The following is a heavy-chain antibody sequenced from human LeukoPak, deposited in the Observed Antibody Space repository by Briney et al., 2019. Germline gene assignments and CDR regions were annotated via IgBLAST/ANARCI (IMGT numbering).Heavy chain of an antibody. CDR2: ISGSGGST. CDR1: GFTFSSYA. V-gene: IGHV3-23*01. Sequence: GGSLRLSCAASGFTFSSYAMSWVRQAPGKGLEWVSAISGSGGSTYYADSVKGRFTISRDNSKNTLYLQMNSLRAEDTAVYYCARGLSLSSAWADYYFDYWGQGTLVTVSS. CDR3: ARGLSLSSAWADYYFDY. D-gene: IGHD6-19*01. J-gene: IGHJ4*02.